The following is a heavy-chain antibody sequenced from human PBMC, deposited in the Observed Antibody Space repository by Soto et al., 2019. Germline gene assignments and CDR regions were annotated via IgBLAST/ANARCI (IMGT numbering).Heavy chain of an antibody. Sequence: PGGVLRLSCAASGFTFSIYGMHWVRQAPVKGLEWVAVIWYDGSNKYYADSVKGRFTISRDNSKDTLYLQMNSLRAEDTAVYYWARVYSSSWGSYWYFDLWGRGTLVPVSS. J-gene: IGHJ2*01. CDR1: GFTFSIYG. V-gene: IGHV3-33*01. CDR3: ARVYSSSWGSYWYFDL. D-gene: IGHD6-13*01. CDR2: IWYDGSNK.